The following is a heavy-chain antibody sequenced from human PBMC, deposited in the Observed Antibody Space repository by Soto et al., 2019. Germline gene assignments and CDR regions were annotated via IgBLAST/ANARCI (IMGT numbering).Heavy chain of an antibody. CDR3: ARARYCSGGSCHDWGYYYYYMDV. V-gene: IGHV6-1*01. CDR2: TYYRSKWYN. CDR1: GDSVSSNSAA. J-gene: IGHJ6*03. D-gene: IGHD2-15*01. Sequence: PSQTLSLTCAISGDSVSSNSAAWNWIRQSPSRGLEWLGRTYYRSKWYNDYAVSVKSRITINPDTSKNQFSLQLNSVTPEDTAVYYCARARYCSGGSCHDWGYYYYYMDVWGKGTTVTVSS.